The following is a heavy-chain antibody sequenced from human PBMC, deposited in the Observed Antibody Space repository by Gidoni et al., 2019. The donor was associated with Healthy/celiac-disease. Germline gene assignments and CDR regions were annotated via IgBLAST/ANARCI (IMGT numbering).Heavy chain of an antibody. V-gene: IGHV3-30*18. D-gene: IGHD6-19*01. J-gene: IGHJ4*02. CDR2: ISYDGSKK. CDR3: EKDRHSSGEGRTDY. CDR1: GFTFSSYG. Sequence: QVHLVESVVGLFQPGRSLRLSCSASGFTFSSYGMHWVRQAPGKGLEWVAVISYDGSKKYYADSVKGRFTISRDNYKNTLYLKMNSLRAEDTAVYYCEKDRHSSGEGRTDYWGQGTLVTVSS.